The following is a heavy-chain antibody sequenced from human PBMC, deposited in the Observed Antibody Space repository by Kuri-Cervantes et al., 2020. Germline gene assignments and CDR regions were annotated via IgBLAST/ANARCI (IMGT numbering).Heavy chain of an antibody. D-gene: IGHD2-15*01. CDR1: GYTFTSYG. CDR2: ISAYNGNT. J-gene: IGHJ5*02. Sequence: ASVKVSCKASGYTFTSYGISWVRQAPGQGLEWMGWISAYNGNTNYAQKLQGRVTMTTDTSTSTAYMELRSLRSEDTAVYYCARAPGKYCSGGSCYSDWFDPWGQGTLVTVSS. CDR3: ARAPGKYCSGGSCYSDWFDP. V-gene: IGHV1-18*01.